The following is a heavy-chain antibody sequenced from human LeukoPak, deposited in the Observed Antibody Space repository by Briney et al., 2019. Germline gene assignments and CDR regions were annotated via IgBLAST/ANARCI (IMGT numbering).Heavy chain of an antibody. Sequence: GGSLRLSCVASGFTFDDYAMHWVRQVPGKTLEWVSFISWDGDDIYYADSVKGRFIISRDNNKHSLYLQMNSLRPEDTALYYCARDMALAAVGPLDYWGRGTLVSVFS. CDR2: ISWDGDDI. V-gene: IGHV3-43D*03. J-gene: IGHJ4*02. D-gene: IGHD3/OR15-3a*01. CDR3: ARDMALAAVGPLDY. CDR1: GFTFDDYA.